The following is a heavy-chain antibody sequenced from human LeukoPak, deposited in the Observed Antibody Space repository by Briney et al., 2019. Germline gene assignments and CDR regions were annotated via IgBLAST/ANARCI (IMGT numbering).Heavy chain of an antibody. D-gene: IGHD5-18*01. CDR2: IGGSGHST. CDR1: GFTFSTCA. Sequence: GGSLRLSCAASGFTFSTCAMTWVRQAPGKGLEYVSEIGGSGHSTYYADSVQGRFTISRDNSKNTLYLQMNSLRAEDTAVYYCAKVTAMAHFDYWGQGTLVTVSS. V-gene: IGHV3-23*01. J-gene: IGHJ4*02. CDR3: AKVTAMAHFDY.